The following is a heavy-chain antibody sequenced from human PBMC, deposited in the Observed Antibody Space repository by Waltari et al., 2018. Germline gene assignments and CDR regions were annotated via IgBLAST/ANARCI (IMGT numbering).Heavy chain of an antibody. Sequence: VHLQQWGAGLLKPSETLSLTCAVYNGSSSRYFWSWVRQSPGKGLEWIGEIIHTGRSNYNPSLKNRVTVSVDTSKNQFSLQVRSVTAADTAVYYCARRGISVAVEFDSWGQGTLVTVSS. V-gene: IGHV4-34*12. D-gene: IGHD6-19*01. J-gene: IGHJ5*01. CDR2: IIHTGRS. CDR1: NGSSSRYF. CDR3: ARRGISVAVEFDS.